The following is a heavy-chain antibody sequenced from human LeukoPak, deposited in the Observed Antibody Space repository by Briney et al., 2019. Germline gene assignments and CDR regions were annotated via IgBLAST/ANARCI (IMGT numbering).Heavy chain of an antibody. Sequence: GGSLRLSCAASGFMFSSYAVHWVRQAPGKGLEWVAVISFDGSNKYYGDSVKGRFTISRDNSNNTLFLQMNTLRAEDTAMYYCARVVGTNEWTGAYWGQGTLVTVSS. CDR3: ARVVGTNEWTGAY. V-gene: IGHV3-30*04. J-gene: IGHJ4*02. CDR1: GFMFSSYA. D-gene: IGHD1-26*01. CDR2: ISFDGSNK.